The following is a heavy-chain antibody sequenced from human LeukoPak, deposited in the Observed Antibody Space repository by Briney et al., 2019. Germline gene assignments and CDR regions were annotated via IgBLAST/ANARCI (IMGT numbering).Heavy chain of an antibody. V-gene: IGHV4-34*01. Sequence: SETLSLTCAVYGGSFSGYYWSWIRQPPGKGLEWIGETNHSGSTNYNPSLKSRVTISVDTSKNQFSLKLSSVTAADTAVYYCAREGYCSSTSCYTDAFDIWGQGTMVTVSS. CDR3: AREGYCSSTSCYTDAFDI. CDR1: GGSFSGYY. J-gene: IGHJ3*02. CDR2: TNHSGST. D-gene: IGHD2-2*01.